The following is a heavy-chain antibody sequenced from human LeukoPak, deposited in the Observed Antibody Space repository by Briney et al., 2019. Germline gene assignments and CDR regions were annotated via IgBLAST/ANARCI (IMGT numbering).Heavy chain of an antibody. V-gene: IGHV1-2*02. CDR1: GYTFTGYY. D-gene: IGHD2-2*02. CDR2: INPNSGGT. CDR3: ARADTRAIGRDFDY. J-gene: IGHJ4*02. Sequence: ASVKVSCKASGYTFTGYYMHWVRQAPGQGLEWMGWINPNSGGTNYAQKFQGRVTMTRDMSTSTVYMELSSLRSEDTAVYYCARADTRAIGRDFDYWGQGTLVTVSS.